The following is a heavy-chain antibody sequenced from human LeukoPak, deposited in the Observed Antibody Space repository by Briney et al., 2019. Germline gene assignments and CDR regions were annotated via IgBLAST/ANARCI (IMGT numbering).Heavy chain of an antibody. CDR3: AKWGECGGNSLGPH. V-gene: IGHV3-23*01. CDR2: ISGGNT. CDR1: GFTFSTYA. J-gene: IGHJ4*02. D-gene: IGHD4-23*01. Sequence: GGSLRLSCAASGFTFSTYAMSWVRQAPGKGLEWVSGISGGNTYYADSVKGRFTISRDNSKNTLYLLMNSLRADDTAVYYCAKWGECGGNSLGPHWGQGTLVIVSS.